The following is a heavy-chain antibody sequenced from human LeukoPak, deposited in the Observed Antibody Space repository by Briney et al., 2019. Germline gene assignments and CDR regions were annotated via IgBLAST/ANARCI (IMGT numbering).Heavy chain of an antibody. V-gene: IGHV4-34*01. CDR1: GGSFSGYY. CDR2: INHSGST. Sequence: SETLSLTCAVYGGSFSGYYWSWIRQPPGKGLEWIGEINHSGSTNYNPSLKSRVTISVDTSKNQFSLKLSSVTAADTAVYYCARVAYDSSSWYYYGMDVWGQGTTVTVSS. CDR3: ARVAYDSSSWYYYGMDV. D-gene: IGHD6-13*01. J-gene: IGHJ6*02.